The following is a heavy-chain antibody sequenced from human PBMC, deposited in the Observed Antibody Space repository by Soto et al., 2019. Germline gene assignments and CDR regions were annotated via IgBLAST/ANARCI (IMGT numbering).Heavy chain of an antibody. J-gene: IGHJ2*01. CDR2: IWHDGSNK. D-gene: IGHD2-2*01. V-gene: IGHV3-33*01. CDR3: ARTKCFNTNCYDWYFDL. Sequence: QVQLVESGGGVVQPGRSLRLSCSASGFTFSAFGIHWVRQAPGKGLEWVAVIWHDGSNKHADSVKGRVTISRDNSKNASYLQMNSLRTEDTAVYYCARTKCFNTNCYDWYFDLWGRGPLVTVSS. CDR1: GFTFSAFG.